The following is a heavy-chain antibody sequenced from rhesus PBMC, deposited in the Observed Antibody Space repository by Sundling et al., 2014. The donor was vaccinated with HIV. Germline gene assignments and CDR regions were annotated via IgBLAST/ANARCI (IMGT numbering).Heavy chain of an antibody. CDR2: INGNSGST. D-gene: IGHD2-27*01. J-gene: IGHJ4*01. Sequence: QVQLQESGPGLVKPSESLSLTCAVSGHSLSSGYYWGWIRQPPGKGLEYIGYINGNSGSTYYSPSLKSRVTISTDTAKNLFSLNLSSVTAADTAVYYCARVIFTSSGNYWGQGVLVTVSS. CDR1: GHSLSSGYY. V-gene: IGHV4-99*01. CDR3: ARVIFTSSGNY.